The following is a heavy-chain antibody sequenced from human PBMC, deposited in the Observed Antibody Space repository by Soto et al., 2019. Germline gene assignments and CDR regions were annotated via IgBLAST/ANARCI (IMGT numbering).Heavy chain of an antibody. CDR1: GASVSSGSYS. Sequence: QLQLQESGSGLVKPSQTLSLTCTVSGASVSSGSYSWSWIRQPPGKGLEWIGYVFHSGTSYYTPSLKGRVTISLDTSKNQVSLNLTSVTAADTAVYYCARDPARPHYFDYWGQGILVTVSS. V-gene: IGHV4-30-2*01. CDR2: VFHSGTS. CDR3: ARDPARPHYFDY. J-gene: IGHJ4*02.